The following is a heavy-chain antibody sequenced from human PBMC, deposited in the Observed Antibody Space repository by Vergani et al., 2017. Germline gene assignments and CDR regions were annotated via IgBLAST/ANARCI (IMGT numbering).Heavy chain of an antibody. D-gene: IGHD2-15*01. CDR3: ARGRGYCSGGSCSGKYYYGMDV. CDR2: ISAYNGNT. V-gene: IGHV1-18*01. J-gene: IGHJ6*02. CDR1: GYTFTSYG. Sequence: QVQLVQSGAEVKKPGASVKVSCKASGYTFTSYGISWVRQAPGQGLEWMGWISAYNGNTNYAQKLQGRVTMTTDTSTSTAYMELRSLRSDDTAVYYCARGRGYCSGGSCSGKYYYGMDVWGQGTTVTVSS.